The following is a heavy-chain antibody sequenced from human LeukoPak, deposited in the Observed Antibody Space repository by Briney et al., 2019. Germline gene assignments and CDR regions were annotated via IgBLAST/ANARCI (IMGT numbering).Heavy chain of an antibody. CDR1: GGSISSGSYY. Sequence: PSQTLSLTCTVSGGSISSGSYYWSWIRQPAGKGLEWIGRIYTSGSTNYNPSLKGRVTISVDTSKNQFSLKLSSVTAADTAVYYCARVPRDWGQGTLVTVSS. CDR3: ARVPRD. J-gene: IGHJ4*02. V-gene: IGHV4-61*02. CDR2: IYTSGST.